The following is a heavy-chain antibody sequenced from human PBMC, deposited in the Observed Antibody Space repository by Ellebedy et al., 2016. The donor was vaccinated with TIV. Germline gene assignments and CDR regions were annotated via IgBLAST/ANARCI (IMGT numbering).Heavy chain of an antibody. D-gene: IGHD3-16*01. V-gene: IGHV3-7*01. CDR3: ARRGSYGDYAVQVNSWFDR. J-gene: IGHJ5*02. Sequence: PGGSLRLSCIASGFSFRSYWMSWVRQAPGKGLEWVANIYQDGSAQYYVDSVKGRFTISRDNAKNSLFLQMNSLRVEDTAVYYCARRGSYGDYAVQVNSWFDRWGRGTLVSASS. CDR1: GFSFRSYW. CDR2: IYQDGSAQ.